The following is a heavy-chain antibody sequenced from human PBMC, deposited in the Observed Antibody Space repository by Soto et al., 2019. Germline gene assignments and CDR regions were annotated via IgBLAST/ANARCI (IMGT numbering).Heavy chain of an antibody. D-gene: IGHD2-8*01. V-gene: IGHV1-69*02. Sequence: QVQLVQSGAEVKKPGSSVKVSCKASGGTFSSYTISWVRQAPGQGLEWMGRIIPILGIANYAQKFQGRVTISADKSTSTAYMELSSLRSEDTAVYYCASPAGTNGIYYMDVWGKGTTVTVSS. CDR3: ASPAGTNGIYYMDV. J-gene: IGHJ6*03. CDR1: GGTFSSYT. CDR2: IIPILGIA.